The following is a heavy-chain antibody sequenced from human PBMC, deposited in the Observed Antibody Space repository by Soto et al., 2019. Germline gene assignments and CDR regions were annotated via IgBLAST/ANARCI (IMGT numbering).Heavy chain of an antibody. CDR2: IIPIFGTA. CDR3: ARGVIAAAGNHYYYYGMDV. CDR1: GGTFSSYA. Sequence: QVQLVQSGAEVKKPGSSVKVSCKASGGTFSSYAISWVRQAPGQGLEWMGGIIPIFGTANYAQKLQGRVTITADESTSTAYMELSSLRSEDTAVYYCARGVIAAAGNHYYYYGMDVWGQGTTVTVSS. V-gene: IGHV1-69*01. D-gene: IGHD6-13*01. J-gene: IGHJ6*02.